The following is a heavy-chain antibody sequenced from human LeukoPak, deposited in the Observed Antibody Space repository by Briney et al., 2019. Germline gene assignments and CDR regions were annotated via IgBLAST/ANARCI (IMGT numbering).Heavy chain of an antibody. CDR3: ARHGSSSMLNWFDP. V-gene: IGHV3-23*01. D-gene: IGHD2-2*01. CDR2: ISGSGGST. J-gene: IGHJ5*02. Sequence: GGSLRLSCAASGFTFSSYAMSWVRQAPGKGLEWVSAISGSGGSTYYADSVKGRFTISRDNSKNTLYLQMNSLRAEDTAVYYCARHGSSSMLNWFDPWAREPWSPSPQ. CDR1: GFTFSSYA.